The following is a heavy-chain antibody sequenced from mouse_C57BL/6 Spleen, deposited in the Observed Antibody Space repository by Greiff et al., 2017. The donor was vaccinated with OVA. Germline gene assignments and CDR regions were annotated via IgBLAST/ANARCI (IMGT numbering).Heavy chain of an antibody. J-gene: IGHJ2*01. Sequence: QVQLQQPGTELVQPGPSVKLSCTASGYTFTSYWMPWVKQRPGQGLEWIGNINPDNGGTNYHDKFKSTATLSVDKSSSTPYMQRSSLTSEDSAVYYCASYYDYGDYFDDWGKGTTLTVSS. CDR3: ASYYDYGDYFDD. D-gene: IGHD2-4*01. CDR1: GYTFTSYW. CDR2: INPDNGGT. V-gene: IGHV1-53*01.